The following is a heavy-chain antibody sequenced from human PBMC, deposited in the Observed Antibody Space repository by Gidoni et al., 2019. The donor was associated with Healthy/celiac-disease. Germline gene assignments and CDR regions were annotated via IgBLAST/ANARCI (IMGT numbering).Heavy chain of an antibody. CDR1: GGTFSSYA. V-gene: IGHV1-69*06. Sequence: QVQLVQSGAEVKKPGSSVKVSCKASGGTFSSYAISWVRQAPGQGLEWMGGIIPIFGTANYAQKFQGRVTITADKSTSTAYMELSSLRSEDTAVYYCARDHTISPKGKSSYMDVWGKGTTVTVSS. CDR2: IIPIFGTA. D-gene: IGHD3-9*01. CDR3: ARDHTISPKGKSSYMDV. J-gene: IGHJ6*03.